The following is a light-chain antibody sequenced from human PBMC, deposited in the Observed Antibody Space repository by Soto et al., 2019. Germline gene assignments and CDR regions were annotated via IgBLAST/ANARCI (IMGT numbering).Light chain of an antibody. CDR3: AAWDDSLNGRV. V-gene: IGLV1-44*01. CDR2: SNN. CDR1: GSNIGSNT. J-gene: IGLJ2*01. Sequence: LTQSPSASGTPGQRVTISCSGSGSNIGSNTVNWYQQLPGTAPKLLIYSNNQRPSGVPDRFSGSKSGTSASLAISGLQSEDEADYHCAAWDDSLNGRVFGGGTKVTVL.